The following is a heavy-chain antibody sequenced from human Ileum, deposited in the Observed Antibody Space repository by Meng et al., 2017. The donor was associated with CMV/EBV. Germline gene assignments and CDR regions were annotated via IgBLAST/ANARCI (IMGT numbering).Heavy chain of an antibody. J-gene: IGHJ6*02. V-gene: IGHV3-30*02. D-gene: IGHD3-3*01. CDR2: IRYDGGKK. CDR3: TRDSAIYYDFSTGYLLNGFDV. Sequence: GESLKISCAASGFTFSNYGIHWVRQAPGEGLEWVAFIRYDGGKKYYADFVKGRFIISRDDSKETLYLQMNSLKSEDTAVYYCTRDSAIYYDFSTGYLLNGFDVWGQGTAVTVSS. CDR1: GFTFSNYG.